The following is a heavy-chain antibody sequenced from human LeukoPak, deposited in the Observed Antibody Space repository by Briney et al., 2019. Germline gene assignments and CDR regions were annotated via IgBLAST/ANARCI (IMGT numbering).Heavy chain of an antibody. CDR3: ARGAQCSSGWDYFDY. V-gene: IGHV3-30*03. J-gene: IGHJ4*02. Sequence: GGSLRLSCAASGFTFSSYGMHWVRQAPGKGLEWVGVIPYDGRNKYYADSVKGRFTISRDNSKNTLYLQMNSLRAEDTAVFYCARGAQCSSGWDYFDYWGQGTLVTVSS. D-gene: IGHD6-19*01. CDR2: IPYDGRNK. CDR1: GFTFSSYG.